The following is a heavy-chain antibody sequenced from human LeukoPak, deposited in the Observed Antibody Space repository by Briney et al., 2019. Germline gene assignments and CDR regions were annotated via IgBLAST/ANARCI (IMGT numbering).Heavy chain of an antibody. D-gene: IGHD3-10*01. CDR2: ISSSGSTI. Sequence: GGSLRLSCAVSGFTFSDYYMNWIRQAPGKGLEWVSYISSSGSTIYYADSVKGRFTISRDNAKNSLYLQMNSLRAEDTAVYYCARDATYYPNWFDSWGQGTLVTVSS. J-gene: IGHJ5*01. CDR3: ARDATYYPNWFDS. V-gene: IGHV3-11*04. CDR1: GFTFSDYY.